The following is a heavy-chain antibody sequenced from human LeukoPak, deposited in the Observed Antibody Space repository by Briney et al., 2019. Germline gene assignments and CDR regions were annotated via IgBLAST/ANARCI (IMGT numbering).Heavy chain of an antibody. CDR3: ARGRDSSSWYALDY. CDR1: GYTFTGYY. J-gene: IGHJ4*02. Sequence: ASVKVSCKASGYTFTGYYMHWVRRAPGQGLEWMGWINPNSGGTNYAQDFQGRVTMTRDTSISTAYMELSRLRSDDTAVYYCARGRDSSSWYALDYWGQGTPVTVSS. CDR2: INPNSGGT. D-gene: IGHD6-13*01. V-gene: IGHV1-2*02.